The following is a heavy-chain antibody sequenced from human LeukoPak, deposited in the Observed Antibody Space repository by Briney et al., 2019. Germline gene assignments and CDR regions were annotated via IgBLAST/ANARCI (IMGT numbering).Heavy chain of an antibody. J-gene: IGHJ4*02. D-gene: IGHD6-13*01. V-gene: IGHV3-66*01. CDR1: GFTFSSYS. CDR2: IYRGGSS. Sequence: GGSLRLSCAASGFTFSSYSMNWVRQAPGMGLGWVSTIYRGGSSFYADSVKGRFTISRDNSKNTLYLQMDSLRAEDTAVYYCASDLSTWFDWGQGTQVTVAS. CDR3: ASDLSTWFD.